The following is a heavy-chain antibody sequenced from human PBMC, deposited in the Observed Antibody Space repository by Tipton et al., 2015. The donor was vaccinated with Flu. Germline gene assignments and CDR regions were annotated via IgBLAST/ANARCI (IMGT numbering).Heavy chain of an antibody. CDR3: ASASYYDSTGFFPSI. Sequence: TLSLTCSVSGGSISSYYLTWIRQSPGKGLEWIGNVYYSGTTNYNPSLKSRLTISADKSKNQFSLKLTSVTAADTAVYYCASASYYDSTGFFPSIWGQGTMVTVSS. J-gene: IGHJ3*02. D-gene: IGHD3-22*01. CDR2: VYYSGTT. CDR1: GGSISSYY. V-gene: IGHV4-59*01.